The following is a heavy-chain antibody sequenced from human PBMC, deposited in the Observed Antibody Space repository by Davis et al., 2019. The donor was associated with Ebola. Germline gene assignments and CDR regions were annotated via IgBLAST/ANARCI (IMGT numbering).Heavy chain of an antibody. V-gene: IGHV4-31*03. CDR1: GGSISSGGYY. CDR3: AREPSPYYYGSGSPDY. Sequence: MPSETLSLTCTVSGGSISSGGYYWSWIRQHPGKGLEWIGYIYYSGSTYYNPSLKSRVTISVDTSKNQFSLKLSSVTAADTAVYYCAREPSPYYYGSGSPDYWGQGTLVTVSS. CDR2: IYYSGST. J-gene: IGHJ4*02. D-gene: IGHD3-10*01.